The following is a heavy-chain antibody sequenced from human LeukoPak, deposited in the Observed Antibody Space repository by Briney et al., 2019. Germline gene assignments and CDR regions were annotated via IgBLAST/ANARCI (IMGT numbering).Heavy chain of an antibody. J-gene: IGHJ5*02. CDR3: ARGARSKQWLVHWQLWFDP. Sequence: SETLSLTCTVSGGSISSSSYYWAWIRQPPGTGLEWIGSIYYSGSTYYNPSLKSRVAISVDTSKNQFSLKLSSVTAADTAVYYCARGARSKQWLVHWQLWFDPWGQGTLVTVSS. CDR1: GGSISSSSYY. V-gene: IGHV4-39*01. D-gene: IGHD6-19*01. CDR2: IYYSGST.